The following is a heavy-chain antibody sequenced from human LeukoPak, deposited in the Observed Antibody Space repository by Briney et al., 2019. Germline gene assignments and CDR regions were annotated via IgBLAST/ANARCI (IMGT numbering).Heavy chain of an antibody. Sequence: GGSLRLSCIPSGFTFNSYAMFWVRQAPGKGLEWVSLIWYDRSNKYYADSVKGRFTVSRDNSKNTLYLQMNSLRAEDTAVYYCARGFSSMVRGGMDVWGQGTTVTVSS. V-gene: IGHV3-33*07. CDR2: IWYDRSNK. CDR3: ARGFSSMVRGGMDV. D-gene: IGHD3-10*01. CDR1: GFTFNSYA. J-gene: IGHJ6*02.